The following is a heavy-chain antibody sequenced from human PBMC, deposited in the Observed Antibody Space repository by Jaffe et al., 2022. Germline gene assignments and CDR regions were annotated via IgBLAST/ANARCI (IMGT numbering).Heavy chain of an antibody. V-gene: IGHV5-51*03. CDR3: VTLVTGINY. CDR1: GYPFPNYW. J-gene: IGHJ4*02. CDR2: IYPSDYDT. Sequence: DVQLVQSGADVKKPGESLKISCRTSGYPFPNYWIAWVRQLPGRGLDCMAMIYPSDYDTRYSPAFQGHVTISADRSTNSAYLHFHSLEASDTATYYCVTLVTGINYWGRGTLVTVSS. D-gene: IGHD2-21*02.